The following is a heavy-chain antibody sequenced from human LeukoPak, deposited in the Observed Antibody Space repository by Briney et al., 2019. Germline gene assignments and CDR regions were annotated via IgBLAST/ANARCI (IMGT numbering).Heavy chain of an antibody. V-gene: IGHV4-59*01. CDR2: IYYSGST. Sequence: SETLSLTCTVSGGSISSYYWSWIRQPPGKGLEWVGYIYYSGSTNYNPSLKSRVTISVDTSKNQFSLKLSSVTAADTAVYYCARDRVGPYGDHSYYFDYWGQGTLVTVSS. CDR1: GGSISSYY. CDR3: ARDRVGPYGDHSYYFDY. J-gene: IGHJ4*02. D-gene: IGHD4-17*01.